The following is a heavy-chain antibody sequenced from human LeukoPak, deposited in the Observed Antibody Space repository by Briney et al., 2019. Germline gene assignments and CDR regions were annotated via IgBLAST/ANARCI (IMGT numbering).Heavy chain of an antibody. Sequence: SETLSLTCTVSGGSISSYYWSWIRQPAGKGLEWIGRIYTSGSPNYNPSLESRVTMSVDTSKNQFSLKLSSVTAADTAVYYCARASGYSGYDWVYYFDYWGQGTLVTVSS. J-gene: IGHJ4*02. CDR2: IYTSGSP. CDR3: ARASGYSGYDWVYYFDY. CDR1: GGSISSYY. V-gene: IGHV4-4*07. D-gene: IGHD5-12*01.